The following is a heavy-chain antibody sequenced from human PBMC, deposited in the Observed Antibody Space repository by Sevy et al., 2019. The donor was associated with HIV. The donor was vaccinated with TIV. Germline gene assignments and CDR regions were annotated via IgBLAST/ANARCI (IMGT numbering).Heavy chain of an antibody. CDR3: ASMRRGYSYGYFY. CDR1: GGSISSGGYS. J-gene: IGHJ4*02. Sequence: SETLSLTCAVSGGSISSGGYSWSWIRQPPGKGVEWIGYIYHSGRTYYNPSLKSRVTISVDRSKNQFSLKLSSVTAADTAVYYCASMRRGYSYGYFYWGQGTLVTVSS. V-gene: IGHV4-30-2*01. CDR2: IYHSGRT. D-gene: IGHD5-18*01.